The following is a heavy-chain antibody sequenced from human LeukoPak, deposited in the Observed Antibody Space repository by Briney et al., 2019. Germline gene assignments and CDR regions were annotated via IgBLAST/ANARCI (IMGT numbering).Heavy chain of an antibody. CDR3: ARGGTIFATYYYYGMDV. CDR2: INPNSGGT. V-gene: IGHV1-2*02. CDR1: GYTFTGYY. D-gene: IGHD3-3*01. Sequence: ASVKVSCKASGYTFTGYYMHWVRQAPGQGLEWMGWINPNSGGTNYAQKFQGRVTMTRDTSISTAYMELSRLRSDGTAVYYCARGGTIFATYYYYGMDVWGQGTTVTVSS. J-gene: IGHJ6*02.